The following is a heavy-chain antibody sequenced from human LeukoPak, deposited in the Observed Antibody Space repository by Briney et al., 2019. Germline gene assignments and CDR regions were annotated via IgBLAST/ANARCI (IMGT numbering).Heavy chain of an antibody. J-gene: IGHJ6*02. V-gene: IGHV1-8*01. CDR2: MNPNNGNT. CDR3: ASGFYYYGLDV. Sequence: GASVTVSCKASGYTFTRYDINWVRQAPGQGLEWMGWMNPNNGNTGYAQKFQGRVTMTRSTSIDTAYMELNTLTSDDTAAYYCASGFYYYGLDVWGQGTTVTVSS. CDR1: GYTFTRYD.